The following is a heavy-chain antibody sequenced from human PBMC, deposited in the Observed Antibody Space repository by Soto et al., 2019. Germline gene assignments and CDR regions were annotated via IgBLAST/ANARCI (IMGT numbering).Heavy chain of an antibody. CDR3: ASIMGAIHFDY. CDR2: IYYSGGT. CDR1: GGSISSGTYY. Sequence: QLQLQESGPGLVKPSETLSLTCTVSGGSISSGTYYWGWILQPPGKGLEWIGHIYYSGGTYYNPSLKSRVTISVDTSKNQFSLKLSSVTAADTAVYYCASIMGAIHFDYWGQGTLVTVSS. D-gene: IGHD1-26*01. V-gene: IGHV4-39*01. J-gene: IGHJ4*02.